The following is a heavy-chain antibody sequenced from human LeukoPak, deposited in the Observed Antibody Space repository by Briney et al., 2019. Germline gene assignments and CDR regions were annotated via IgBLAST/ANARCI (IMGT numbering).Heavy chain of an antibody. Sequence: SETLSLTCAVYGESFTTYDWNWIRQPPAKGLEWIGEIDHSGSTNYNPSLKSRVTISVDTSKNQFSLKLTSVTAADTAVYYCARRGVSGSYSSWGQGTLVTVSS. CDR1: GESFTTYD. D-gene: IGHD1-26*01. J-gene: IGHJ5*02. V-gene: IGHV4-34*01. CDR3: ARRGVSGSYSS. CDR2: IDHSGST.